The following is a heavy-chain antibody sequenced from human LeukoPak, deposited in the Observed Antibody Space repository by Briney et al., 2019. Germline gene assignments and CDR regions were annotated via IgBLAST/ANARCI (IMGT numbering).Heavy chain of an antibody. CDR2: IIPIFGTA. CDR3: ARAFKAYYYDSSGYYGY. CDR1: GYTFTSYG. V-gene: IGHV1-69*13. Sequence: ASVKVSCKASGYTFTSYGISWVRQAPGQGLEWMGGIIPIFGTANYAQKFQGRVTITADESTSTAYMELSSLRSEDTAVYYCARAFKAYYYDSSGYYGYWGQGTLVTVSS. J-gene: IGHJ4*02. D-gene: IGHD3-22*01.